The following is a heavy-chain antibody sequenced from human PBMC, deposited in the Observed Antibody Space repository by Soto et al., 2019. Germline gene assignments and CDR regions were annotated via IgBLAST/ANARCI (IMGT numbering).Heavy chain of an antibody. V-gene: IGHV1-2*02. D-gene: IGHD6-6*01. J-gene: IGHJ5*02. CDR2: INAHSGGT. CDR1: GFSFTGYY. Sequence: ASVKVSCKASGFSFTGYYIHWLRQAPGQGLEWMGWINAHSGGTEYAQKFQGRVTLTRDTSISTAYMTLSSLRSDDTAIYYCAKDLTRQLAYWLDPWGQGTQVTV. CDR3: AKDLTRQLAYWLDP.